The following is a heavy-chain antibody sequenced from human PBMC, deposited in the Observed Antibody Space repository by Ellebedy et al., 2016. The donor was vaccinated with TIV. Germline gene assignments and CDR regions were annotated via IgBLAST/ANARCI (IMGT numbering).Heavy chain of an antibody. D-gene: IGHD3-22*01. J-gene: IGHJ4*02. CDR2: ISYDGSNK. CDR1: GFTFSSYA. CDR3: AREHSREYYFDY. V-gene: IGHV3-30-3*01. Sequence: GESLKISXAASGFTFSSYAMHWVRQAPGKGLEWVAVISYDGSNKYYADSVKGRFTISRDNSKNTLYLQMNSLRAEDTAVYYCAREHSREYYFDYWGQGTLVTVSS.